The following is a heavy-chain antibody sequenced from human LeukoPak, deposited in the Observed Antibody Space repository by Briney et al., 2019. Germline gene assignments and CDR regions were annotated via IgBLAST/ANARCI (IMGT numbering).Heavy chain of an antibody. CDR2: IYYSGST. CDR1: GGSSSSSSYY. Sequence: PSETLSLTCTVSGGSSSSSSYYWGWIRQPPGKGLEWIGSIYYSGSTYYNPSLKSRVTISVDTSKNQFSLKLSSVTAADTAVYYCARSYSGSLFDYRGQGTLVTVSS. CDR3: ARSYSGSLFDY. J-gene: IGHJ4*02. V-gene: IGHV4-39*01. D-gene: IGHD1-26*01.